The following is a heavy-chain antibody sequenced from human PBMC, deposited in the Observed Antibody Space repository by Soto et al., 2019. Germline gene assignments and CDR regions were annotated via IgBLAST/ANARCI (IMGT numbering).Heavy chain of an antibody. CDR2: IISMYGTA. D-gene: IGHD1-1*01. J-gene: IGHJ6*02. V-gene: IGHV1-69*01. Sequence: QVQLVQSGAEVKKPGSSVKVSCKASGGIFSSYAISWVRQAPGQGLEWMGEIISMYGTAMYAQKFRGRVTIIADEAASTAYMELSSLRSEDTAVYYCARGGKERFRGSGMDVCGQGTTVTVSS. CDR1: GGIFSSYA. CDR3: ARGGKERFRGSGMDV.